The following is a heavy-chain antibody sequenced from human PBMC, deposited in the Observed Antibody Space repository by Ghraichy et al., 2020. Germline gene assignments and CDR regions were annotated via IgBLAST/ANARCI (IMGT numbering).Heavy chain of an antibody. J-gene: IGHJ5*02. CDR3: AQRRGTLTRYWFDP. CDR2: INDSGTT. D-gene: IGHD4-17*01. V-gene: IGHV4-34*01. Sequence: WIGEINDSGTTNYNPSLKSRVTMSVETSKNQFSLKLSSVTAADTAVYCCAQRRGTLTRYWFDPWGQ.